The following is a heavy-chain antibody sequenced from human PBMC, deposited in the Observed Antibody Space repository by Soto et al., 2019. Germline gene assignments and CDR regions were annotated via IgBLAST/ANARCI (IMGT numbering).Heavy chain of an antibody. CDR2: ISGSGGST. CDR1: GLTFSSYA. V-gene: IGHV3-23*01. J-gene: IGHJ4*02. CDR3: AKSLTAMVEPGFDY. Sequence: GSLRLSCAASGLTFSSYAMSWVRQAPGKGLEWVSAISGSGGSTYYADSVKGRFTISGDNSKNTLYLQMNSLRAEDTAVYYCAKSLTAMVEPGFDYWGQGTLVTVSS. D-gene: IGHD5-18*01.